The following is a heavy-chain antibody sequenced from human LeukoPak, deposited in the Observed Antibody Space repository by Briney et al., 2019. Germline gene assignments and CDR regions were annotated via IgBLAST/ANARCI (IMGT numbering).Heavy chain of an antibody. V-gene: IGHV4-59*12. CDR2: IYYSGST. CDR3: ARRVTRLRDFDY. J-gene: IGHJ4*02. D-gene: IGHD4-17*01. Sequence: SETLSLTCTVSGGSISSYYWSWIRQPPGKGLEWIGYIYYSGSTNYNPSLKSRVTISVDTSKNQFSLKLSSVTAADTAVYYCARRVTRLRDFDYWGQGTLVTVSS. CDR1: GGSISSYY.